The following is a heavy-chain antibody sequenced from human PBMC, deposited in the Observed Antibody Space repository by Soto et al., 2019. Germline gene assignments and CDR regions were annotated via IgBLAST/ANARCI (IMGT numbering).Heavy chain of an antibody. J-gene: IGHJ6*02. Sequence: QVQLVESGGGLDRPGGSLRLSCEASGFTFRDYYMTWFRQAPGKGLEWLSYIDSSTKYTNYADSVKGRFTISSDNAKNSLYLQMNSLRADDPAVYYCAREYYYTMDVWGQGTMVTVSS. CDR1: GFTFRDYY. V-gene: IGHV3-11*05. CDR3: AREYYYTMDV. CDR2: IDSSTKYT.